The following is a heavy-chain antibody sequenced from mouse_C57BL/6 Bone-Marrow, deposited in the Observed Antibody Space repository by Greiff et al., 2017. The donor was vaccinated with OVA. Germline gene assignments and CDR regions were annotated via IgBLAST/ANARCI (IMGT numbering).Heavy chain of an antibody. CDR2: IYPGNSDT. CDR1: GYTFTSYW. CDR3: TRWGGNYVYYAMDY. D-gene: IGHD2-1*01. J-gene: IGHJ4*01. Sequence: EVQLQQSGTVLARPGASVKMSCKTSGYTFTSYWMHWVKQRPGQGLEWIGAIYPGNSDTSYNQKFKGKAKLTAVTSASSAYMELSSLTNEDSAVYYCTRWGGNYVYYAMDYWGQGTSVTVSS. V-gene: IGHV1-5*01.